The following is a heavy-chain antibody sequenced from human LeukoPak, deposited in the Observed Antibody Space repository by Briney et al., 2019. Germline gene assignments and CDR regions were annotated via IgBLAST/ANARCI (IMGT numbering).Heavy chain of an antibody. CDR3: AKDPMVRGSTYDY. J-gene: IGHJ4*02. CDR2: ISGSGTT. CDR1: GFTFSKYA. Sequence: GGSLRLSCVASGFTFSKYAMTWVRQAPGKGLEWVSSISGSGTTYYAESVKGRFAVSRDNSKNTLYLQVNSLRAEDTAVYYCAKDPMVRGSTYDYWGQGTLVTVSS. D-gene: IGHD3-10*01. V-gene: IGHV3-23*01.